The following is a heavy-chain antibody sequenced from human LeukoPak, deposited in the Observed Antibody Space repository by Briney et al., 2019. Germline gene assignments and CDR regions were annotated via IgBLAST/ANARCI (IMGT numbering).Heavy chain of an antibody. D-gene: IGHD1-26*01. J-gene: IGHJ4*02. CDR1: GGTFSSYA. CDR3: ARAGSYYNYFDY. CDR2: IIPILGIA. V-gene: IGHV1-69*04. Sequence: GSSVKVSCKASGGTFSSYAISWVRQAPGQGLEWMGRIIPILGIANYAQKFQGRVTITADESTSTAYMELSSLRSEDTAVYYCARAGSYYNYFDYWGQGTLVTVSS.